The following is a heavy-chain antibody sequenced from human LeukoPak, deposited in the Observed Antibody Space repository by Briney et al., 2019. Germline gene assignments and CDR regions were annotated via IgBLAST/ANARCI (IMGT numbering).Heavy chain of an antibody. CDR3: ARYHCSSTSCYSEVSFDY. CDR2: IRYDGSNK. D-gene: IGHD2-2*01. Sequence: PGGSLRLSCAASGFTFSTYGMHWVRQAPGKGLEWVAFIRYDGSNKYYADSVKGRFTISRDNFKSTLYLQMNSLRAEDTAVYYCARYHCSSTSCYSEVSFDYWGQGTLVTVSS. CDR1: GFTFSTYG. J-gene: IGHJ4*02. V-gene: IGHV3-30*02.